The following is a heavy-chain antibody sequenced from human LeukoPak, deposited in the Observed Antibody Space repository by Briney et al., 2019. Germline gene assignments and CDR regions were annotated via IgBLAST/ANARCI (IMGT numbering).Heavy chain of an antibody. CDR2: ISGSGGST. D-gene: IGHD3-22*01. Sequence: PGGSLRLSCAASGFTFSSYAMSWVRQAPGKGLEWVSAISGSGGSTYYADSVKGRFTISRDNSKNTLYLQMNSLRAEDTAVYYCAKDYDYYDSSGYLVYFDYWGQGTLVTVSS. CDR3: AKDYDYYDSSGYLVYFDY. CDR1: GFTFSSYA. J-gene: IGHJ4*02. V-gene: IGHV3-23*01.